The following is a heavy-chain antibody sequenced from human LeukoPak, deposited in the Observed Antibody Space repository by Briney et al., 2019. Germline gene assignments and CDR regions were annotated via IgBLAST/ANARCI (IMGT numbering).Heavy chain of an antibody. Sequence: SETLSLTCAVSGGSIINSNWWSWVRQPPGKGLEWIGEIDHSGSTSYNPSLKSRVTMSVDRSQNQFSLRLSTVTAADTAVYYCARDRKGYSSGWYYYYYGMDVWGQGTTVTVSS. CDR3: ARDRKGYSSGWYYYYYGMDV. CDR2: IDHSGST. V-gene: IGHV4-4*02. D-gene: IGHD6-19*01. J-gene: IGHJ6*02. CDR1: GGSIINSNW.